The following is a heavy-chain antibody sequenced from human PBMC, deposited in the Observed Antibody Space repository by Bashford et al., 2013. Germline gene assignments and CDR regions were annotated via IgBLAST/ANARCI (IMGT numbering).Heavy chain of an antibody. CDR3: AAGSTIFGVALPYYFDH. J-gene: IGHJ4*02. D-gene: IGHD3-3*01. Sequence: SETLSLTCAVYGGSFSAYYWSWIRQPPGKGLEWIGYFYYSGSTYYNPSLRSRVTISVDTSKNQFSLRLTSVTTADAAVYYCAAGSTIFGVALPYYFDHWGQGTLVTVSS. V-gene: IGHV4-59*01. CDR1: GGSFSAYY. CDR2: FYYSGST.